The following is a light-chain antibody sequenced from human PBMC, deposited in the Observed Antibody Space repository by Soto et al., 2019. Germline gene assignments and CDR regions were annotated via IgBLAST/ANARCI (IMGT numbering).Light chain of an antibody. CDR1: SSDVGSYNL. V-gene: IGLV2-23*01. J-gene: IGLJ1*01. CDR2: EGS. Sequence: QSVLTQPASVSGSPGQSITISCTGTSSDVGSYNLVSWYQQHPGKAPKLMIYEGSKRPSGVSNRFSGSKSGNTASLTISGLQAEDAADYYCCSYAGSSCYVFGTGTKVTVL. CDR3: CSYAGSSCYV.